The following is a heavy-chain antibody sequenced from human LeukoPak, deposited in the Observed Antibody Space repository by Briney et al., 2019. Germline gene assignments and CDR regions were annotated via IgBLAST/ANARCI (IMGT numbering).Heavy chain of an antibody. CDR3: ARERLDYDILTGSYYYYGMDV. J-gene: IGHJ6*02. Sequence: GGSLRLSCAASGMTFKNYWMNWVRQAPGKGLEWVANINPDGGQKYYVDSVKGRFTISRDNAENSLILQMNRLRVEDTAVYYCARERLDYDILTGSYYYYGMDVWGQGTTVTVSS. CDR2: INPDGGQK. D-gene: IGHD3-9*01. CDR1: GMTFKNYW. V-gene: IGHV3-7*03.